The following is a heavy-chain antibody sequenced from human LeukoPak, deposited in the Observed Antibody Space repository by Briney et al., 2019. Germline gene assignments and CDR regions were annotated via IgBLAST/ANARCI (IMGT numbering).Heavy chain of an antibody. J-gene: IGHJ6*03. V-gene: IGHV3-7*01. CDR2: IKQDGSEK. CDR3: AKDQRYQLLQYYYMDV. Sequence: GGSLRLSCAASGFTFNNYWMSWVRQAPGKGLEWVANIKQDGSEKHYVDSVKGRFTISRDNAKNSLYLQMNSLEAEDTAVYYCAKDQRYQLLQYYYMDVWGKGTTVTVSS. D-gene: IGHD2-2*01. CDR1: GFTFNNYW.